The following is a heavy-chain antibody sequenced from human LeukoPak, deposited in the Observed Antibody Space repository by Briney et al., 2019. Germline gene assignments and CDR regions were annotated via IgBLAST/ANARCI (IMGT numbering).Heavy chain of an antibody. J-gene: IGHJ4*02. CDR3: ARAGLTEDYYGSGSYSY. CDR1: GYTFTGYY. D-gene: IGHD3-10*01. Sequence: GASVKVSCKASGYTFTGYYMHWVRQAPGQGLEWMGWINPNSGGTNYVQKFQGRVTMTRDTSISTAYMELSRLRSDDTAVYYCARAGLTEDYYGSGSYSYWGQGTLVTVSS. CDR2: INPNSGGT. V-gene: IGHV1-2*02.